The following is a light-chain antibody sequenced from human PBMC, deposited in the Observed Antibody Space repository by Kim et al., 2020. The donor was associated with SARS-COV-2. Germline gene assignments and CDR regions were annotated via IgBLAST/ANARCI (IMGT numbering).Light chain of an antibody. Sequence: GQSVTISCTGTSSDVGVYNYVSWYQQHPGKAPKLMSYDVSQRPSGVPDRFSGSKSGNTASLTISGLQSEDEADYYCCSYAGRYTSVFGTGTKVTVL. CDR2: DVS. CDR3: CSYAGRYTSV. V-gene: IGLV2-11*01. CDR1: SSDVGVYNY. J-gene: IGLJ1*01.